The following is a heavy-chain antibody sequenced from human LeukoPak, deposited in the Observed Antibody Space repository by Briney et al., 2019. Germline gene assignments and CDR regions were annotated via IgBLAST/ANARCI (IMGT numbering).Heavy chain of an antibody. CDR2: ISSSGSTI. V-gene: IGHV3-11*01. CDR3: ARSGVVVFAFDI. J-gene: IGHJ3*02. Sequence: GXGLEGXSYISSSGSTIYYADSVKGRFTISRDNAKNSLYLQMNSLRAEDTAVYYCARSGVVVFAFDIWGQGTMVTVSS. D-gene: IGHD3-22*01.